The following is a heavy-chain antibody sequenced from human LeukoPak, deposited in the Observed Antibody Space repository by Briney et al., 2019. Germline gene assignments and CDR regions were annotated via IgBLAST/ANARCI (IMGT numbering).Heavy chain of an antibody. J-gene: IGHJ4*02. CDR1: GFTFSSYG. CDR3: AKRDSSGSFYFDH. D-gene: IGHD3-22*01. Sequence: QPGGSLRLSCAASGFTFSSYGMSWVRQAPGTGLGWVSAITGSGARTFYADSVKGRFTISRDNSKNTLYLQMNSLRAEATAVYYCAKRDSSGSFYFDHWGQGTLVTVSS. V-gene: IGHV3-23*01. CDR2: ITGSGART.